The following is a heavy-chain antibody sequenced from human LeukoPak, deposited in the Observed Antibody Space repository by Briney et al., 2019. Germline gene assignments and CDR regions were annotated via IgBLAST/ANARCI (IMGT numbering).Heavy chain of an antibody. CDR1: GYTFTDYY. CDR3: ARDHCTSSGCYEYYYYGVDV. CDR2: INPNSGGT. J-gene: IGHJ6*02. D-gene: IGHD2-2*01. V-gene: IGHV1-2*02. Sequence: ATVKVSCTASGYTFTDYYIQWVRQAPGQGLEWMGWINPNSGGTNSAQKFQGRVTMTRDTSVSTAYMELSRLRSDDTAVYYCARDHCTSSGCYEYYYYGVDVWGQGTTVTVSS.